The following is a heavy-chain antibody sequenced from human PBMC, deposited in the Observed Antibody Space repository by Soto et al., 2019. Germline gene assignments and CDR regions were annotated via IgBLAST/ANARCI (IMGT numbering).Heavy chain of an antibody. J-gene: IGHJ6*02. V-gene: IGHV3-23*01. Sequence: EVQLLESGGDLVQPGGSLRLSCVASGFTFSDYVMSWVRQVPGKGLEWVSSISDGGERTDYRDSVRGRFTISRDNARFTLHLKINSLRVDDTAIYFCARDRSTDFGLDVWGQGTTVTVSS. CDR3: ARDRSTDFGLDV. D-gene: IGHD3-3*01. CDR1: GFTFSDYV. CDR2: ISDGGERT.